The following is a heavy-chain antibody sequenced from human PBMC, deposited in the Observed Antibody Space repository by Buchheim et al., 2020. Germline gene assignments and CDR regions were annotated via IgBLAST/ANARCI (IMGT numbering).Heavy chain of an antibody. Sequence: QVQLQESGPGLVKPSETLSLTCSVSSGSVTNGVHYWSWIRQPPGKGLEWIGHIYDRGITYYNSSLKSRVTMSLDASKNEFSLKLNSVTAADTAPYFCARIFSGDYALDYWGQGIL. CDR3: ARIFSGDYALDY. D-gene: IGHD1-26*01. J-gene: IGHJ4*02. V-gene: IGHV4-61*08. CDR2: IYDRGIT. CDR1: SGSVTNGVHY.